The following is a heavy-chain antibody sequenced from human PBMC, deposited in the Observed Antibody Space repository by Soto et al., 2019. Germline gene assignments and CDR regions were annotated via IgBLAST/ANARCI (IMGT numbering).Heavy chain of an antibody. D-gene: IGHD6-13*01. CDR2: ISGRGANT. Sequence: EVQELESGGGLVQPGGSLRLSCAASGFTVSSYDMSWVRQAPGKGLEWVSAISGRGANTYYADSVKGRFTISRDNSKNIVYLQMNSLRVEDTAVYHCEKDENDAATAPFDYWGQGSLVTVSS. CDR3: EKDENDAATAPFDY. CDR1: GFTVSSYD. J-gene: IGHJ4*02. V-gene: IGHV3-23*01.